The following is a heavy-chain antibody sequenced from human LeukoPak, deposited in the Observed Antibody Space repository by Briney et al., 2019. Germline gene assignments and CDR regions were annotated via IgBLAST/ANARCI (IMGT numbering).Heavy chain of an antibody. Sequence: GGSLRLSCAASGFTFSSYAMSWVRQAPGKGLEWVSAISGSGGSTYYADSVKGRFTISRDNAKNSLYLQMNSLRAEDTAVYYCARDRGEYSSSNWGQGTLVTVSS. J-gene: IGHJ4*02. CDR3: ARDRGEYSSSN. V-gene: IGHV3-23*01. CDR2: ISGSGGST. CDR1: GFTFSSYA. D-gene: IGHD6-6*01.